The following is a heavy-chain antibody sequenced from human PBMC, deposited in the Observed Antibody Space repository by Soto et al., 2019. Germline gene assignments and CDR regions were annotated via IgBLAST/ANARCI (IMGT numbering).Heavy chain of an antibody. D-gene: IGHD2-2*02. V-gene: IGHV3-33*01. CDR1: GFTFSEFV. CDR3: GRGSSCTPTTCYNLAWFAP. J-gene: IGHJ5*02. CDR2: IWYDGSDK. Sequence: QVQLVESGGGVVHPGASLRLSCVTSGFTFSEFVMQWVRQAPGKGLEWVVVIWYDGSDKYYGESVKGRFTISRDNSRNTVYLQMNSLRADDTAVYYCGRGSSCTPTTCYNLAWFAPWGQGTLVTVSS.